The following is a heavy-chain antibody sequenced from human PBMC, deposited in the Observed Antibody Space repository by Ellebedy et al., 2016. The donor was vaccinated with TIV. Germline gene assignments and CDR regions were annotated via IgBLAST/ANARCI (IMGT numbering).Heavy chain of an antibody. CDR1: GFTFSSYA. CDR2: ISYNRDI. Sequence: ESLKISCAASGFTFSSYAMSWVRQAPGKGLEWIGYISYNRDINYNPSLKSRVTISIDTSKNQLSLRLSSVTAADTAMYYCTSGSGRGSSSDKWGQGALVTVSS. D-gene: IGHD3-10*01. V-gene: IGHV4-59*01. J-gene: IGHJ4*02. CDR3: TSGSGRGSSSDK.